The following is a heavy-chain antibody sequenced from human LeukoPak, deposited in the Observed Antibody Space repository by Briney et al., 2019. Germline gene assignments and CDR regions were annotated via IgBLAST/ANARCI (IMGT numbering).Heavy chain of an antibody. CDR3: ARDRIDSSYYYDSSGYGGNWFDP. CDR2: IYTSGST. V-gene: IGHV4-4*07. D-gene: IGHD3-22*01. Sequence: SETLSLTCTVSGGSISSYYWSWIRQPAGKGLEWIGRIYTSGSTNYNPSLKSRVTMSVDTSKNQFSLKLSSVTAADTAVYYCARDRIDSSYYYDSSGYGGNWFDPWGQGTLVTVSS. CDR1: GGSISSYY. J-gene: IGHJ5*02.